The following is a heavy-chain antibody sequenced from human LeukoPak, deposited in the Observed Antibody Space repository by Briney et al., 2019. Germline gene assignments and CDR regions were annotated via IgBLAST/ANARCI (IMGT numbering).Heavy chain of an antibody. CDR2: INHSGST. Sequence: SETLSLTCAVYGGSFSGYYWSWIRQPPGKGLEWIGEINHSGSTNYNPSLKSRVTISVDTSKNQFSLKLSSVTAADTAVYYCARTGTRGGGWGQGTLVTVSS. D-gene: IGHD4-17*01. J-gene: IGHJ4*02. CDR1: GGSFSGYY. CDR3: ARTGTRGGG. V-gene: IGHV4-34*01.